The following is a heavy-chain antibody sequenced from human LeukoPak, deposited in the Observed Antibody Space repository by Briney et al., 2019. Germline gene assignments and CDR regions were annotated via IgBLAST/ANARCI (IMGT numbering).Heavy chain of an antibody. D-gene: IGHD3-3*01. CDR3: ARPISSQGYFGVVID. CDR1: GYSISSASY. CDR2: IYHSGSP. V-gene: IGHV4-38-2*01. J-gene: IGHJ4*02. Sequence: SETLSLTCAVSGYSISSASYWGWIRPPPGKGLEWIGNIYHSGSPYYNPSLKSRVTISVDTSKNQFYLKLSSVTAADTAVYYCARPISSQGYFGVVIDWGQGTLVTVSS.